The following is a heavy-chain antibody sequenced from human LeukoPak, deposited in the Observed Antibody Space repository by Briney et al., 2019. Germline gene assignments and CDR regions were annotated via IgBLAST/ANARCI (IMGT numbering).Heavy chain of an antibody. D-gene: IGHD4-17*01. CDR3: ARDLVTVTKGFDI. Sequence: SETLSLTCTVSGDSFSSHYWTWIRQPPGKGLEWIGYISYRGSTNYNPSLKSRVTISIDTSKNQFSLKLSSVTAADTAVYYCARDLVTVTKGFDIWGHGTMISVSS. CDR2: ISYRGST. V-gene: IGHV4-59*11. CDR1: GDSFSSHY. J-gene: IGHJ3*02.